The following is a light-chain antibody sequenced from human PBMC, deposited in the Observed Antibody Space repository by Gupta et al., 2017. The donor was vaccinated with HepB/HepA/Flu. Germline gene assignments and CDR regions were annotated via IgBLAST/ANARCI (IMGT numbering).Light chain of an antibody. CDR2: LGS. J-gene: IGKJ3*01. V-gene: IGKV2-28*01. CDR1: QSLLHSNGYNY. Sequence: DIVMTQSPLSLPVTPGEPASTSCRSSQSLLHSNGYNYLDWYLQKPGQSPQLLIYLGSNRASGVPDRFSGSGSGTDFTLKISRVETEDVGVYYCMQAIQTPFTFGPGTKVDIK. CDR3: MQAIQTPFT.